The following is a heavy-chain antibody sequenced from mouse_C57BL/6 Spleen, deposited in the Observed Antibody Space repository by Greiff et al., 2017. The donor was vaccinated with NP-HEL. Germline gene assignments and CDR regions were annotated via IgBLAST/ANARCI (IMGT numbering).Heavy chain of an antibody. Sequence: EVQRVESGGDLVKPGGSLKLSCAASGFTFSSYGMSWVRQTPDKRLEWVATISSGGSYTYYPDSVKGRFTISRDNAKNTLYLQMSSLKSEDTAMYYCARQEYDYDEFAYWGQGTLVTVSA. CDR3: ARQEYDYDEFAY. CDR1: GFTFSSYG. CDR2: ISSGGSYT. D-gene: IGHD2-4*01. J-gene: IGHJ3*01. V-gene: IGHV5-6*01.